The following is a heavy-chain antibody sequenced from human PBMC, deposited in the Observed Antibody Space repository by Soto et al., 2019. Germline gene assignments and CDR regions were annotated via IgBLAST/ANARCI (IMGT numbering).Heavy chain of an antibody. CDR2: IIPIFGTA. CDR1: GGTFSSYA. J-gene: IGHJ3*02. V-gene: IGHV1-69*13. Sequence: SVKVSCKASGGTFSSYAISWVRQAPGQGLEWMGGIIPIFGTANYAQKFQGRVTITADESTSTAYMELSSLRSEDTAVYYCARAYYYDSSGYPHSALDIWGQGTMVTVS. CDR3: ARAYYYDSSGYPHSALDI. D-gene: IGHD3-22*01.